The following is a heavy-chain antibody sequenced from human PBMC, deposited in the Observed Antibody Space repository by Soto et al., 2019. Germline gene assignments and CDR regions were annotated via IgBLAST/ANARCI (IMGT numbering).Heavy chain of an antibody. V-gene: IGHV4-30-2*01. CDR3: AAGGGLPRYY. D-gene: IGHD5-12*01. CDR1: GGSISSGGYY. Sequence: QLQLQESGSGLVKPSQTLSLTCAVSGGSISSGGYYWSWIRQPPGKGLEWIGYIYHSGSTYYNPYRKSRATISVDRSKNQFSLKLSSVTAADTAVYYCAAGGGLPRYYWGQGTLVTVSS. CDR2: IYHSGST. J-gene: IGHJ4*02.